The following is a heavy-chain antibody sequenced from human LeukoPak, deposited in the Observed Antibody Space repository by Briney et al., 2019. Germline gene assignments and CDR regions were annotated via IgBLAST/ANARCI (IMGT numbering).Heavy chain of an antibody. Sequence: SVKVSCKASGGTFSSYAISWVRQAPGQGLEWMGGIIPIFGTANYAQKFQGRVTITADESTSTAYMELSSLRSEDTAVYYCARDYYGSRREIRGTNWFDPWGQGTLVTVSS. D-gene: IGHD3-10*01. CDR1: GGTFSSYA. V-gene: IGHV1-69*13. CDR3: ARDYYGSRREIRGTNWFDP. J-gene: IGHJ5*02. CDR2: IIPIFGTA.